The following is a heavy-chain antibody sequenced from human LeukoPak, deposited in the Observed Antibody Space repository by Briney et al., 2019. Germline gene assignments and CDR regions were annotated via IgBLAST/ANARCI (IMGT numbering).Heavy chain of an antibody. CDR2: ISSSGSTI. Sequence: GGSLRLSCAASGFTFSSYEMNWVRQAPGKGLEWVSYISSSGSTIYYADSVKGRFTISRDNAKNSLYLQMNSLRAEDTAVYYCARDSLAMIVGRQKRGLDYWGQGTLVTVSS. D-gene: IGHD3-22*01. J-gene: IGHJ4*02. V-gene: IGHV3-48*03. CDR3: ARDSLAMIVGRQKRGLDY. CDR1: GFTFSSYE.